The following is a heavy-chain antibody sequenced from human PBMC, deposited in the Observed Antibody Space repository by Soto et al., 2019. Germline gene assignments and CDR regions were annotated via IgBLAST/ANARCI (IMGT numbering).Heavy chain of an antibody. J-gene: IGHJ4*02. V-gene: IGHV1-69*13. CDR2: IIPIFGTA. D-gene: IGHD3-10*01. CDR1: GGTFSSYA. Sequence: SVKVSWKASGGTFSSYAISWVRQAPGQGLEWMGGIIPIFGTANYAQKFQGRVTITADESTSTAYMELSSLRSEDTAVYYCAREGYYYGSGSYYREGCYFDYWGQGTLVTVSS. CDR3: AREGYYYGSGSYYREGCYFDY.